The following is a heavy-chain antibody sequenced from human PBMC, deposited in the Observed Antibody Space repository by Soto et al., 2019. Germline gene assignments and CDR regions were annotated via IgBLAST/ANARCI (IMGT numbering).Heavy chain of an antibody. CDR3: AGVLKRMRDTYSTSSVDAFDI. V-gene: IGHV1-8*01. D-gene: IGHD6-6*01. CDR2: MNPNSGNT. Sequence: ASVKVSCKASGYTFTSYDINWVRQATGQGLEWMGWMNPNSGNTGYAQKFQGRVTMTRNTSISTAYMELSSLRSEDTAVYYCAGVLKRMRDTYSTSSVDAFDIWGQGTMLTVSS. CDR1: GYTFTSYD. J-gene: IGHJ3*02.